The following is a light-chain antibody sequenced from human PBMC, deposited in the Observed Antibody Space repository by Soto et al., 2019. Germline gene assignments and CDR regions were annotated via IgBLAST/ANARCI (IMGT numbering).Light chain of an antibody. CDR3: QQYLRYSPYT. J-gene: IGKJ2*01. Sequence: DIQMTQSPSTLSASVGDRVTITCRASQSISRWLAWYHQKPGKAPKLLIYKASSLESGVPSRFSGSGSGTEFTLIISSLQPDDFATYCCQQYLRYSPYTFGQWTKLEIK. V-gene: IGKV1-5*03. CDR2: KAS. CDR1: QSISRW.